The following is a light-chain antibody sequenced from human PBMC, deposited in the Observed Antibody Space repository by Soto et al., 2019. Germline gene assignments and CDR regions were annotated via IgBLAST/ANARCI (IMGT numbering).Light chain of an antibody. CDR3: SSFGGSNDVL. Sequence: QSVLTQPPSASGSPGQSVTISCTGTSSDVGGNKFVSWYQQHPDKAPRLIIYEVNRRPSGVPDRFSGSKSGNTASLTVSGLQDEDEADYYCSSFGGSNDVLFGGGTKLTVL. CDR1: SSDVGGNKF. CDR2: EVN. V-gene: IGLV2-8*01. J-gene: IGLJ2*01.